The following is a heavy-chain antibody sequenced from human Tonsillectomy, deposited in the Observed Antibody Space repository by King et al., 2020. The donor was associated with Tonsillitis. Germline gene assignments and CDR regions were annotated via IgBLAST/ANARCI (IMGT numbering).Heavy chain of an antibody. CDR1: GFTFTNAW. Sequence: EVQLVESGGGLAKPGGSLRLSCAASGFTFTNAWLSWVRQAPGKGLEWGARIRSKTDGGTREYASPVKDRFTISRDDSKNTLYLQMNNLKTEDTAVYFCNTLDYSSDWYGGSWGQGTLVTVSS. V-gene: IGHV3-15*01. J-gene: IGHJ5*02. CDR2: IRSKTDGGTR. CDR3: NTLDYSSDWYGGS. D-gene: IGHD6-19*01.